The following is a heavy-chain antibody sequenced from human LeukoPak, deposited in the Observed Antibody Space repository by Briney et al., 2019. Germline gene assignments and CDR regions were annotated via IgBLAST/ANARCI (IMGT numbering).Heavy chain of an antibody. J-gene: IGHJ4*02. CDR3: AKAVMYYYDSSGYPTDY. Sequence: GGSLRLSCVASGFTFSSYAMSWVRQAPGKGLEWVSAISGSGGSKYYEDSVKGRFTISRDNSENTLYLRMNSLRAEDTAVYYCAKAVMYYYDSSGYPTDYWGQGTLVTVSS. D-gene: IGHD3-22*01. CDR1: GFTFSSYA. CDR2: ISGSGGSK. V-gene: IGHV3-23*01.